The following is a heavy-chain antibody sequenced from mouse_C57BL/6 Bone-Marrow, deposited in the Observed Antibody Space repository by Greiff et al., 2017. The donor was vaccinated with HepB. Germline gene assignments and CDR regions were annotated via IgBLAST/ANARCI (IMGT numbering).Heavy chain of an antibody. Sequence: DVKLVESGEGLVKPGGSLKLSCAASGFTFSSYAMSWVRQPPEKRLEWVAYISSGGDYIYYADTVKGRFTISRDNARNTLYLQMSSLKSEDTAMYYCTRDYDCYCYYYAMDYWGQGTSVTVSS. J-gene: IGHJ4*01. V-gene: IGHV5-9-1*02. CDR2: ISSGGDYI. CDR3: TRDYDCYCYYYAMDY. D-gene: IGHD2-3*01. CDR1: GFTFSSYA.